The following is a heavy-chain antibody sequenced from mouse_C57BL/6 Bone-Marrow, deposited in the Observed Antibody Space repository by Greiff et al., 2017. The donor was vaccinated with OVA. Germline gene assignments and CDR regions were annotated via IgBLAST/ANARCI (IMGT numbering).Heavy chain of an antibody. J-gene: IGHJ4*01. Sequence: QVQLQQPGAELVRPGTSVKLSCKASGYTFTSYWMHWVKQRPGQGLEWIGVNDPSDSYTNYNQKFKGKATLTVDTSSSTAYMQLSSLTSEDSAVYYCARREAICSLYAMDYWGQGTSVTVSS. CDR3: ARREAICSLYAMDY. V-gene: IGHV1-59*01. CDR1: GYTFTSYW. CDR2: NDPSDSYT. D-gene: IGHD6-2*01.